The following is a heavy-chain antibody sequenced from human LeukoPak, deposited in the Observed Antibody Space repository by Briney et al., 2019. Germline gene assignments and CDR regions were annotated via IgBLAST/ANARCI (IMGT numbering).Heavy chain of an antibody. CDR3: ARDLVGAKNYYYYGMDV. CDR2: INAGNGNT. CDR1: GYTFTSYA. D-gene: IGHD1-26*01. Sequence: GASVKVSCKASGYTFTSYAMHWVRQAPGQSLEWMGWINAGNGNTKYSQKFQGRVTITRDTSASTAYMELSSLRSEDTAVYYCARDLVGAKNYYYYGMDVWGKGTTVTVSS. V-gene: IGHV1-3*01. J-gene: IGHJ6*04.